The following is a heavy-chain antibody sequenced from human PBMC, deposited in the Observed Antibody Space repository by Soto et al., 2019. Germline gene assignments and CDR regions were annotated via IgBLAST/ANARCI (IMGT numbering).Heavy chain of an antibody. Sequence: GGSLRLSCAASGFTFSYYALHWVRRAPGKGLEWVSSISGIRDYIRYADSVKGRFTISRDNAKTSLYLQMNSLTAEDTAVYYCAREGVHNYNEYYFDYWGQGTLVTVSS. V-gene: IGHV3-21*06. J-gene: IGHJ4*02. CDR1: GFTFSYYA. CDR3: AREGVHNYNEYYFDY. CDR2: ISGIRDYI. D-gene: IGHD3-22*01.